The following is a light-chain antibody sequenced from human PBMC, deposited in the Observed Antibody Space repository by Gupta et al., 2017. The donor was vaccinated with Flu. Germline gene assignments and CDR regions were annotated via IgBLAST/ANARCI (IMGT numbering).Light chain of an antibody. Sequence: TISCTGSNSDVGAYNLVSWYQQHPGKAPKLMIYEVNKRPSGVSDRFSGSKSGNTASLTISGLQAEDEADYYCCSYAGSNSFAVFGAGTKLTVL. CDR2: EVN. CDR3: CSYAGSNSFAV. CDR1: NSDVGAYNL. J-gene: IGLJ2*01. V-gene: IGLV2-11*01.